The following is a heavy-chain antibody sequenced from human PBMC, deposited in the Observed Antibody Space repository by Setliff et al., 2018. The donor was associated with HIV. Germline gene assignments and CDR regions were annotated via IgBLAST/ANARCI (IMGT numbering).Heavy chain of an antibody. CDR2: MYFRGNA. CDR3: ARVETTARGATYGLDV. V-gene: IGHV4-59*11. Sequence: SETLSLTCTVSGGSISSHYWSWIRQAPGKGLEWIGTMYFRGNARNSPSLKSRVTILVDTSKNQLSLNLTSVTAADTAVYYCARVETTARGATYGLDVWGQGTTVTVSS. D-gene: IGHD3-10*01. CDR1: GGSISSHY. J-gene: IGHJ6*02.